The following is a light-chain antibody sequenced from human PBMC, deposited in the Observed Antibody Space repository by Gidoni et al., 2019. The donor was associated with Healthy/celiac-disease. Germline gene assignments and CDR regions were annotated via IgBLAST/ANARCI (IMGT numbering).Light chain of an antibody. Sequence: SSSVGDRVTITCRASQSISSWLAWYQQKPGKAPKLLIYDASSLESGVPSRFSGSGSGTEFTLNISSLQPDDFATYYCQQYNSYSLTFGGGTKVEIK. CDR1: QSISSW. CDR2: DAS. V-gene: IGKV1-5*01. CDR3: QQYNSYSLT. J-gene: IGKJ4*01.